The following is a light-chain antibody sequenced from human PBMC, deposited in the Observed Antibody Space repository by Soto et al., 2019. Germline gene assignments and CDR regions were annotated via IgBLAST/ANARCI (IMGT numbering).Light chain of an antibody. J-gene: IGKJ5*01. CDR1: QTVSSY. CDR2: GAS. V-gene: IGKV3-20*01. Sequence: ENVLTQSPGTLSLSPGERATRSCRASQTVSSYLTWYQQRPGQAPRLLIYGASKRATGIPDRFSGSGSGTDFTLTISRLEPEDFALYYCQQYGTSPITFGQGTRLEIK. CDR3: QQYGTSPIT.